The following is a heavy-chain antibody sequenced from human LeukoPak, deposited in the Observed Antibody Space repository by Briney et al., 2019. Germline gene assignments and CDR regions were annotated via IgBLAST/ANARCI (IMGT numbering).Heavy chain of an antibody. J-gene: IGHJ4*02. CDR3: ARTSSALGYCSSTSCRRGPFDY. D-gene: IGHD2-2*01. CDR2: IIPIFGTA. Sequence: SVKVSCKASGGTFSSYAISWVRQAPGQGLEWMGGIIPIFGTANYAQKFQGRVTITTDESTSTAYMELSSLRSEDTAVYYCARTSSALGYCSSTSCRRGPFDYWGQGTLVTVSS. V-gene: IGHV1-69*05. CDR1: GGTFSSYA.